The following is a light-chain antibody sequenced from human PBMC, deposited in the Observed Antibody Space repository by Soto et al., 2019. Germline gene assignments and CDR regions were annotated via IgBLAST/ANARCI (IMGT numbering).Light chain of an antibody. V-gene: IGLV2-8*01. J-gene: IGLJ1*01. CDR2: EVT. CDR3: CSYGGSNNFV. Sequence: QSALTQPPSASGSPGQSVTISCTGTSNDVGGYNFVSWYQHFPGKAPKLIIYEVTKRPSGVPDRFSGSKSGNTASLTVSGLQTDDEADYYCCSYGGSNNFVFGTGTKVTVL. CDR1: SNDVGGYNF.